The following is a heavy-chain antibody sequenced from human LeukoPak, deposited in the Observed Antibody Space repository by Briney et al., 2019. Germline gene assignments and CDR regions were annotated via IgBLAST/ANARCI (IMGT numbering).Heavy chain of an antibody. CDR3: AKDVDYGDPSPGGY. CDR2: ISYDGSNK. V-gene: IGHV3-30*18. Sequence: GESLRLSCAASGCTFSSYGMHWVRQAPGKGLEWVAVISYDGSNKYYADSVKGRFTISRDNSNNTLYLQMNSLRAEDTAVYYCAKDVDYGDPSPGGYWGQGTLVTVSS. CDR1: GCTFSSYG. J-gene: IGHJ4*02. D-gene: IGHD4-17*01.